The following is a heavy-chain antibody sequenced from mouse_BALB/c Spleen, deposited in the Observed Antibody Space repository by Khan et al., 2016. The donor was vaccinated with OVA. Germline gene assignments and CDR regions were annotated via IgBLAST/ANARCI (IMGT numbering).Heavy chain of an antibody. CDR1: GYTFTDYS. J-gene: IGHJ1*01. CDR3: AKGYWYFDV. V-gene: IGHV9-2-1*01. Sequence: QFQLVQSGPELKKPGETVKISCKASGYTFTDYSLHWVKQAPGKGLEWMGWINTETGEPTYADDLKGRFAFSLETSASTAYLQINNLRNEDTAIXCCAKGYWYFDVWGAGTTVTVSS. CDR2: INTETGEP.